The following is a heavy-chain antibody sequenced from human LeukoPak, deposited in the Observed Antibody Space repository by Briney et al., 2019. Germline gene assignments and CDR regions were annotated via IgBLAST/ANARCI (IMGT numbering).Heavy chain of an antibody. CDR1: GGSISSYY. CDR3: ARGLDYGSGSYFDYYYYMDV. J-gene: IGHJ6*03. D-gene: IGHD3-10*01. V-gene: IGHV4-59*01. CDR2: FYYSGST. Sequence: SETLSLTCTVSGGSISSYYWSWIRQPPGKGLEWIGYFYYSGSTNYNPSLKSRVTISVDTSKNQFSLKLSSVTAADTAVYYCARGLDYGSGSYFDYYYYMDVWGKGTTVTVSS.